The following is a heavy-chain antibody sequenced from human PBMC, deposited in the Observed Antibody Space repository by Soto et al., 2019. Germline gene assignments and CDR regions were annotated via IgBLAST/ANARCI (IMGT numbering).Heavy chain of an antibody. CDR2: IYPGDSDT. V-gene: IGHV5-51*01. CDR3: ARRVFGSGIAARPMYNPPTHFDY. Sequence: GESLKISCKGSGYSFTSYWIGWVRQMPGKGLEWMGIIYPGDSDTRYSPSFQGQVTISADKSITTAYLQWSSLKASDTAMYYCARRVFGSGIAARPMYNPPTHFDYWGQGTLVTVSS. D-gene: IGHD6-6*01. J-gene: IGHJ4*02. CDR1: GYSFTSYW.